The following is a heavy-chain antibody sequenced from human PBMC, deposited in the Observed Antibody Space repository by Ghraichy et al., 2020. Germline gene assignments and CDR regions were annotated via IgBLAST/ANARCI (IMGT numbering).Heavy chain of an antibody. J-gene: IGHJ6*02. CDR1: GFTVSSYY. Sequence: GGSLRLSCAASGFTVSSYYMTWVRQAPGKGLEWVSIIYSDGSTDYADSVKGRFTISRDNSKNTLYLQMNSLRVEDTAVYYCARDPFYGDWFSGMDVWGQGTTVTVSS. D-gene: IGHD4-17*01. CDR2: IYSDGST. V-gene: IGHV3-53*01. CDR3: ARDPFYGDWFSGMDV.